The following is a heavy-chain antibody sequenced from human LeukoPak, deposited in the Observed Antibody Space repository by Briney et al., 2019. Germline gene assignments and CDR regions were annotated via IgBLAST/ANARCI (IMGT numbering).Heavy chain of an antibody. D-gene: IGHD3-3*01. V-gene: IGHV4-39*01. CDR3: ARITIFGVVRLDY. CDR2: IYYSGST. CDR1: GGSISSSSYY. Sequence: SETLSLTCTVSGGSISSSSYYWGWIRQPPGKGLEWIGSIYYSGSTYYNPSLKSRVTISVDTSKNQFSQKLSSVTAADTAVYYCARITIFGVVRLDYWGQGTLVTVSS. J-gene: IGHJ4*02.